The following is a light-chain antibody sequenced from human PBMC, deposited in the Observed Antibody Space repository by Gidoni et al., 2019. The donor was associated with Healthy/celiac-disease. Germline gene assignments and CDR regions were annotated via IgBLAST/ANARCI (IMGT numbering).Light chain of an antibody. Sequence: DIVMTQSPDSLALSLGERATINCKSSQSVLYSSNNKNYLAWYQQKPGQPPKLLIYWASTRESGVHDRFSGSGSGTDFTLTISSLKAEDVAVYYCQQYYSTPPWTFGQGTKVEIK. CDR2: WAS. J-gene: IGKJ1*01. CDR1: QSVLYSSNNKNY. V-gene: IGKV4-1*01. CDR3: QQYYSTPPWT.